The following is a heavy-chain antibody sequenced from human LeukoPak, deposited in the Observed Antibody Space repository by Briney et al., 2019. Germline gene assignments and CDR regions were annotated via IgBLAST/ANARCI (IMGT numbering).Heavy chain of an antibody. D-gene: IGHD3-22*01. Sequence: GGSLRLSCAASGFTFSNYYMSWIRQAPGKGLEWVSYISSSGSTIYYAASVKGRFTISRDNAKTSLYLQMNSLRAEYTAVYYCARGTMIVVPLYFYYIDVWGKGTTVTVSS. CDR2: ISSSGSTI. CDR3: ARGTMIVVPLYFYYIDV. V-gene: IGHV3-11*04. J-gene: IGHJ6*03. CDR1: GFTFSNYY.